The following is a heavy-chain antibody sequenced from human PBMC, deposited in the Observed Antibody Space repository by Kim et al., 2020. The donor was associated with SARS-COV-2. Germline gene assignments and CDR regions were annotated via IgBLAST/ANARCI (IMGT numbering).Heavy chain of an antibody. J-gene: IGHJ3*01. D-gene: IGHD3-10*01. V-gene: IGHV4-39*07. CDR3: ARGQGDSGTFVAFDV. CDR2: IYYSGST. Sequence: SETLSLTCTVSGGSISSSSYYWGWIRQPPGKGLEWIGSIYYSGSTYYNPSLKSRVTLSVDTSKNQFSLKLSSVTAADTAVYYCARGQGDSGTFVAFDVWGQGTMVTVSS. CDR1: GGSISSSSYY.